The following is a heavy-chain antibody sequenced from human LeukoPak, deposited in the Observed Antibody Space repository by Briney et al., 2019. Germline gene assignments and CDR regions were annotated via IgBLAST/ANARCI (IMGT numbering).Heavy chain of an antibody. Sequence: GASVTVSCKASGYTFTDYYIHWVRQAPGHGLEWLGWMNVKTGATSSAQRFPGRFTMTRDTSIGTASMELRSLRSDDTAVYYCGRALLGGSDIYTPFSYWGQGTLVTVSS. CDR1: GYTFTDYY. D-gene: IGHD3-10*01. CDR3: GRALLGGSDIYTPFSY. CDR2: MNVKTGAT. J-gene: IGHJ4*02. V-gene: IGHV1-2*02.